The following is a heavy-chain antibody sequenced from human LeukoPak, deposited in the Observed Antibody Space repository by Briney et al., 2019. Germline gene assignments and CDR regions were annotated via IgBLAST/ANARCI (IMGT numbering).Heavy chain of an antibody. CDR2: IKAGAEAT. V-gene: IGHV3-23*01. D-gene: IGHD3-10*01. J-gene: IGHJ4*02. Sequence: GGSLRLSCEASGFTFSTYIMTWVRQAPGKGLEWVSTIKAGAEATFYADSVKDRFTISRDNSKNTVYLQMNSLSVEDTAVYFCAKRGIVIRAVIIIGFHKEAYYFDYWGQGILVTVSS. CDR1: GFTFSTYI. CDR3: AKRGIVIRAVIIIGFHKEAYYFDY.